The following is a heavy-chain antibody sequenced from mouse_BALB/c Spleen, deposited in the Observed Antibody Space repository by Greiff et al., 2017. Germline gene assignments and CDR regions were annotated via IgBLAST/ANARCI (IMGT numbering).Heavy chain of an antibody. D-gene: IGHD2-1*01. CDR1: GFNIKDTY. CDR3: ALYYGNYGWYFDV. Sequence: EVQLQQSGAELVKPGASVKLSCTASGFNIKDTYMHWVKQRPEQGLEWIGRIDPANGNTKYDPKFQGKATITADTSSNTAYLQLSSLTSEDTAVYYCALYYGNYGWYFDVWGAGTTVTVSS. V-gene: IGHV14-3*02. J-gene: IGHJ1*01. CDR2: IDPANGNT.